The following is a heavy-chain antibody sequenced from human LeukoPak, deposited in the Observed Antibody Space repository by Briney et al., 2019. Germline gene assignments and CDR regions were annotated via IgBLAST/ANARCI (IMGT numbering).Heavy chain of an antibody. J-gene: IGHJ6*02. Sequence: GGSLRLSCAASGFTFSSYAMSWVRQAPGKGLEWVSAISGSGGSTYYADSVKGRFTISRDNSKNTLYLQMNSLRAEDTAVYYCAKDSGVPHHYYYYYGMDVWGQGTTVTVSS. V-gene: IGHV3-23*01. CDR2: ISGSGGST. CDR1: GFTFSSYA. CDR3: AKDSGVPHHYYYYYGMDV. D-gene: IGHD2-8*01.